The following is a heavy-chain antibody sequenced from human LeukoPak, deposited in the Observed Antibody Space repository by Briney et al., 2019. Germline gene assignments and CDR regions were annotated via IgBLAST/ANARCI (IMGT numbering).Heavy chain of an antibody. CDR3: ARKGTGSGIIVVTDHSHFFDS. Sequence: PSETLSLTCAVYGGSFSSYYWTWIRQSPGKGLEWIGEIDHRGNTKYNPSLKSRAAISVDTSKNQFSLKLTSVTAADTAVYFCARKGTGSGIIVVTDHSHFFDSWGQGTLVTVSS. CDR1: GGSFSSYY. CDR2: IDHRGNT. V-gene: IGHV4-34*01. J-gene: IGHJ4*02. D-gene: IGHD2-21*02.